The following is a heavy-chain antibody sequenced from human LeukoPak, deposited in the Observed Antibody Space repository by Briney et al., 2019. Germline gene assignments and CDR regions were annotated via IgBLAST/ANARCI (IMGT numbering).Heavy chain of an antibody. D-gene: IGHD2-15*01. V-gene: IGHV5-51*01. CDR3: ARPKGYCSGGSCYGYDAFDI. J-gene: IGHJ3*02. CDR2: IYPGDSDT. Sequence: LGESLKISCKGSGYSFTSYWIGWVRQMPGKGLEWMGIIYPGDSDTRYSPSFQGQVTISADKSISTAYLQWSSLKASDTAMYYCARPKGYCSGGSCYGYDAFDIWGQGTMVTVSS. CDR1: GYSFTSYW.